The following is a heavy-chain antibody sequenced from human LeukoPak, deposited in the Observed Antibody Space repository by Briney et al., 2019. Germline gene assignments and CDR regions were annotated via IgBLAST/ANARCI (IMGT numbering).Heavy chain of an antibody. Sequence: PSETLSLTCTVSGGSISSYYWSWIRQPPGKGLEWIGYIYYSGSTNYNPSLKGRVTISVDTSKNQFSLKLSSVTAVDTAVYYCARDRSRGNDAFDIWGQGTMVTVSS. D-gene: IGHD4-23*01. CDR2: IYYSGST. CDR1: GGSISSYY. CDR3: ARDRSRGNDAFDI. J-gene: IGHJ3*02. V-gene: IGHV4-59*01.